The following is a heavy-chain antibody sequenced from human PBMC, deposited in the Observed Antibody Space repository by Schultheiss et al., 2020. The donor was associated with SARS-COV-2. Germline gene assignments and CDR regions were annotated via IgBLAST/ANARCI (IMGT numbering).Heavy chain of an antibody. CDR2: IYYSGST. CDR3: ARPMGYSTSWFDP. J-gene: IGHJ5*02. CDR1: GGSISSSSYY. Sequence: SETLSLTCTVSGGSISSSSYYWGWIRQPPGKGLEWIGSIYYSGSTYYNPSLKSRVTISVDMSKNQFSLKLSSVTAADTAVYYCARPMGYSTSWFDPWGQGTLVTVSS. D-gene: IGHD4-11*01. V-gene: IGHV4-39*01.